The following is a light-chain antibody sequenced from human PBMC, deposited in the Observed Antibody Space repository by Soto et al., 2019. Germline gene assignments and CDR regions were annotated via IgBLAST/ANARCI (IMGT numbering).Light chain of an antibody. J-gene: IGKJ5*01. CDR2: DAS. CDR1: QEIRKN. Sequence: DIQMTQSPSSLSASVGDRVTITCQASQEIRKNLNWYQQKPGKVPKLLICDASNLQTGVPSRFSGGGSGTDFTFPISSLQPEDIATYYCQQYDNLSITFGQGTRLEIK. CDR3: QQYDNLSIT. V-gene: IGKV1-33*01.